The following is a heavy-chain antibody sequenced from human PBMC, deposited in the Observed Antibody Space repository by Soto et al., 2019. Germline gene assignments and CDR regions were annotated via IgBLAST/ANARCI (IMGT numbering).Heavy chain of an antibody. Sequence: ASVKVSCKASGYTFTSYGISWVRQAPGQGLEWMGWISAYNGNTNYAQKLQGRVTMTTDTSTSTAYMELRSLRSDDTAVYYCARLGRQWLPKNYYYYMDVWGKGTRVTVSS. CDR2: ISAYNGNT. J-gene: IGHJ6*03. D-gene: IGHD6-19*01. V-gene: IGHV1-18*01. CDR1: GYTFTSYG. CDR3: ARLGRQWLPKNYYYYMDV.